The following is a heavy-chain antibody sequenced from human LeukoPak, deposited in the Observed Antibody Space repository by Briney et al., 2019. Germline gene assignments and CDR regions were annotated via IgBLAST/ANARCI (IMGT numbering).Heavy chain of an antibody. CDR2: ISSSGTI. J-gene: IGHJ3*02. Sequence: GGSLRLSCAASGFTFSSYNMNWVRQAPGKALEWVAYISSSGTIYYGDSVKGRVTISRGSAKNSLYLQMNSLRDEDTAVYFCARDSSHNDAFQIWGQGTMVTVSS. V-gene: IGHV3-48*02. CDR3: ARDSSHNDAFQI. CDR1: GFTFSSYN.